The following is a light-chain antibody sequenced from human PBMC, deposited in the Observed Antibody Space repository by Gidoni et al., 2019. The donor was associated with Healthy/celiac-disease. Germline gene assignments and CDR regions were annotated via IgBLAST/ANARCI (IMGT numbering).Light chain of an antibody. CDR1: QSISSY. J-gene: IGKJ2*01. V-gene: IGKV1-39*01. Sequence: DIQMTQSPSSLSASVGDRVTITCRASQSISSYLNWYQQKPGKAPKLLIYAASSLQSGVPSRFSGSGSRADFTHTISSLQPEDFANYYCQQSYNTLMYTFGQGTKLEIK. CDR3: QQSYNTLMYT. CDR2: AAS.